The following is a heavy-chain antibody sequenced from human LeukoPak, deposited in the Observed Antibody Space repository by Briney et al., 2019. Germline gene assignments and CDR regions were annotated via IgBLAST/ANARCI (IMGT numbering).Heavy chain of an antibody. CDR3: AKGHYNGDHPHYDGGSVDS. CDR1: EYTFTDYY. Sequence: GASVKVSCKALEYTFTDYYIHWVRQAPGQGLEWMGWINPKSGGRDTNYAQKFRGRVTMTTDTSISTAYMGLSRLRSDDTAVYFCAKGHYNGDHPHYDGGSVDSWGQGTHITVSS. D-gene: IGHD2-8*01. CDR2: INPKSGGRDT. V-gene: IGHV1-2*02. J-gene: IGHJ4*02.